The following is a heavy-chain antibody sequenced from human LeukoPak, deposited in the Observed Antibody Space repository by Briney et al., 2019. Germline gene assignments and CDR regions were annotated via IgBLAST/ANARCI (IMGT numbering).Heavy chain of an antibody. CDR1: GFTFSRYG. CDR3: AKQVWSGYYTGRVYYFDY. CDR2: IRYDGSNK. V-gene: IGHV3-30*02. Sequence: PGGSLRLSCAASGFTFSRYGMHWVRQAPGKGLEWVAFIRYDGSNKYYADSVKGRFTISRDNSKNTLYLQMNSLRAEDTAVYYCAKQVWSGYYTGRVYYFDYWGQGTLVTVS. D-gene: IGHD3-3*01. J-gene: IGHJ4*02.